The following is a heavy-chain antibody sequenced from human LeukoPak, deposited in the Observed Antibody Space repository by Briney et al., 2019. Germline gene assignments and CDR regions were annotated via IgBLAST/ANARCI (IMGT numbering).Heavy chain of an antibody. J-gene: IGHJ6*02. CDR3: ARDGGSSWSKYYYYGMDV. Sequence: ASVKVSCKASGYTFTSYYMHWVRQAPGQGLEWMGIINPSGGSTSYAQKFQGRVTMTRDTSTSTVYMELSSLRSEDTAVYYCARDGGSSWSKYYYYGMDVWGQGTTVTVSS. V-gene: IGHV1-46*01. D-gene: IGHD6-13*01. CDR1: GYTFTSYY. CDR2: INPSGGST.